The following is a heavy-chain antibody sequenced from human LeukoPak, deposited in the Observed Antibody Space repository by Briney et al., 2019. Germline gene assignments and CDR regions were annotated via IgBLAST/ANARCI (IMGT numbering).Heavy chain of an antibody. Sequence: GGSLRLSCAASGFTFSSYAMSWVRQAPGKGLEWVSAIGGSGGSTYYADSVKGRFTISRDNSKNTLYLQMNSLRAEDTAVYYCAKLPSRLVVPAARAVWGQGTTVTVSS. V-gene: IGHV3-23*01. D-gene: IGHD2-2*01. CDR3: AKLPSRLVVPAARAV. CDR1: GFTFSSYA. CDR2: IGGSGGST. J-gene: IGHJ6*02.